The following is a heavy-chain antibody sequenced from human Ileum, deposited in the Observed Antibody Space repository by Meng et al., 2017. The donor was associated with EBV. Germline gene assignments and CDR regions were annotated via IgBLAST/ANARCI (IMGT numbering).Heavy chain of an antibody. CDR1: GYTFTNYA. V-gene: IGHV7-4-1*02. CDR3: ARSWGGGSSKE. Sequence: QVRMVESGSDLKEPWASVNVSCKASGYTFTNYALNWVRQAPGQGLEWMGWISTNTGNPTYAPGFTGRFVFSLDTSVSTAYLQISSLKAEDTAVYYCARSWGGGSSKEWGQGTLVTVST. D-gene: IGHD2-15*01. J-gene: IGHJ4*02. CDR2: ISTNTGNP.